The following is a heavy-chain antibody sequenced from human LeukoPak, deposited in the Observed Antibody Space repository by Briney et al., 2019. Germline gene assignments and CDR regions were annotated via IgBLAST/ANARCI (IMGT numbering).Heavy chain of an antibody. J-gene: IGHJ3*02. D-gene: IGHD2-15*01. CDR1: GGSINNYY. V-gene: IGHV4-4*07. CDR2: IYTRGST. CDR3: ARGRYCSADICSGGDAFDI. Sequence: SEILSLTCTVSGGSINNYYWSWIRQPAGKELEWIGRIYTRGSTNYNPSLKSRVTMSVDTSKNQFSLKLSSVTAADTAVYYCARGRYCSADICSGGDAFDIWGQGTMVSVSS.